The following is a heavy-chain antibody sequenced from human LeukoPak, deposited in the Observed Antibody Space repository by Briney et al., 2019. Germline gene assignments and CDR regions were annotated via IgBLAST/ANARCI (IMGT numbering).Heavy chain of an antibody. V-gene: IGHV1-8*01. J-gene: IGHJ6*02. CDR2: MNPNSGNT. D-gene: IGHD5-18*01. CDR1: GYTFTSYD. CDR3: ARDTAMAYYYYYGMDV. Sequence: ASVKVSCKASGYTFTSYDINRVRQATGQGLEWMGWMNPNSGNTGYAQKFQGRVTMTRNTSISTAYMELSSLRSEDTAVYYCARDTAMAYYYYYGMDVWGQGTTVTVSS.